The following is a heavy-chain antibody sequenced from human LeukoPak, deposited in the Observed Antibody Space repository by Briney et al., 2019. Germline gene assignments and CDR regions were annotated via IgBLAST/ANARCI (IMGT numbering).Heavy chain of an antibody. D-gene: IGHD2-2*01. V-gene: IGHV4-34*01. CDR1: GGSFSGYY. CDR3: ARLKAVPAAMGIFYYYYYMDV. Sequence: SETLSLTCAVYGGSFSGYYWSWIRQRPGKGLEWIGEINHSGSTHYNPSLKSRVTISVDTSKNQFSLKLSSVTAADTAVYYCARLKAVPAAMGIFYYYYYMDVWGKGTTVTISS. CDR2: INHSGST. J-gene: IGHJ6*03.